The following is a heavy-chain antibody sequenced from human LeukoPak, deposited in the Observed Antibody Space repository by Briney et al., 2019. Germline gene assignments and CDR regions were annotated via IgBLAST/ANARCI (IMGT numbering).Heavy chain of an antibody. Sequence: PGGSLRLSCTTSGFTFSNYWMSWVRQAQGKGLEWVANIKQGGSEKHYVDSVKGRFTISRDNAKNSLFLQMNSLRAEDTAVYYCARGLSGYASSLGYWGQGTLVTVSA. CDR3: ARGLSGYASSLGY. CDR2: IKQGGSEK. CDR1: GFTFSNYW. J-gene: IGHJ4*02. V-gene: IGHV3-7*01. D-gene: IGHD2-2*01.